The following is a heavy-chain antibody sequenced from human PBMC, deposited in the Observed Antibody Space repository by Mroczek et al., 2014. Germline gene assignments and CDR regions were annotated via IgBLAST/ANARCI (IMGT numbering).Heavy chain of an antibody. Sequence: QVQLQESGPGLVKPSETLSLTCTVSGGSISSSSYYWGWIRQPPGKGLEWIGSIYYSGSTYYNPSLKSRVTISVDTSKNQFSLKLSSVTAADTAVYYCARRDNGKVGATTDWGQGTLVTVSS. D-gene: IGHD1-26*01. CDR3: ARRDNGKVGATTD. V-gene: IGHV4-39*01. CDR2: IYYSGST. CDR1: GGSISSSSYY. J-gene: IGHJ4*02.